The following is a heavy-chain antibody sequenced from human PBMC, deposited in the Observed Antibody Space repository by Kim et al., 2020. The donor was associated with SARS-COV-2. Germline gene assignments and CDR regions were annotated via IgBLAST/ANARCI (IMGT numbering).Heavy chain of an antibody. CDR1: GGTFSSYA. V-gene: IGHV1-69*13. J-gene: IGHJ5*02. CDR2: IIPIFGTA. CDR3: ARTWEQLKYNWFDP. Sequence: SVKVSCKASGGTFSSYAISWVRQAPGQGLEWMGGIIPIFGTANYAQKFQGRVTITADESTSTAYMELSSLRSEDTAVYYCARTWEQLKYNWFDPWGQGTLVTVSS. D-gene: IGHD1-26*01.